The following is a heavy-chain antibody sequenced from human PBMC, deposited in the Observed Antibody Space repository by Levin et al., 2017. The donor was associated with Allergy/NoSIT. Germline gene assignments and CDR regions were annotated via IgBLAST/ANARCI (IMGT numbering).Heavy chain of an antibody. CDR2: SRNKANSYTT. CDR3: ARGYAYDI. V-gene: IGHV3-72*01. Sequence: GGSLRLSCAASGFTFSDHYMDWVRQAPGKGLEWVGRSRNKANSYTTEYAASVKGRFTISRDDSKNSLYLQMNSLKTEDTAVYYCARGYAYDIWGQGTMVTVSS. CDR1: GFTFSDHY. J-gene: IGHJ3*02.